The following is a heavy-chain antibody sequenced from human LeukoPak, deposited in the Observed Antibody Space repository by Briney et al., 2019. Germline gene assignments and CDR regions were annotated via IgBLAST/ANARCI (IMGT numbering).Heavy chain of an antibody. V-gene: IGHV1-18*01. CDR3: ARSLRYFDWLLYGPYFDY. CDR1: GYTFTSYG. Sequence: ASVKVSCKASGYTFTSYGISWVRQAPGQGLEWMGWNSAYNGNTNYAQKLQGRVTMTTDTSTSTAYMELRSLRSDDTAVYYCARSLRYFDWLLYGPYFDYWGQGTLVTVSS. J-gene: IGHJ4*02. D-gene: IGHD3-9*01. CDR2: NSAYNGNT.